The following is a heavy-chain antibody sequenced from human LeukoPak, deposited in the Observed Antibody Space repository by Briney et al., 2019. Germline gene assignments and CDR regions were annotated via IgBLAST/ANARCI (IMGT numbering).Heavy chain of an antibody. CDR3: ARDRHIVVVPAARYYGMDV. Sequence: ASVKVSCKASGYTFTSYDIHWVRQATAQGLEWMGWMNPNSGNTNYAQKLQGRVTMTTDTSTSTAYMELRSLRSDDTAVYYCARDRHIVVVPAARYYGMDVWGQGTTVTVSS. V-gene: IGHV1-18*01. CDR1: GYTFTSYD. CDR2: MNPNSGNT. J-gene: IGHJ6*02. D-gene: IGHD2-2*01.